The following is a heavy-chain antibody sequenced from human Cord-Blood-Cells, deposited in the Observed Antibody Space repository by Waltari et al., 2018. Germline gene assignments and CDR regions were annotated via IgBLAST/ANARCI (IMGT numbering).Heavy chain of an antibody. D-gene: IGHD3-16*01. J-gene: IGHJ5*02. V-gene: IGHV1-18*01. CDR1: GYTLTSDG. CDR3: AREHQFGGKPLALNWFDP. Sequence: QVQLAQSGAEVKKPGDSVKVSCKAPGYTLTSDGNSWVRPAAGHGLEGMGWISAYNGNPNDAKKLQGRVTMTTDTSTSTAYMERRSLGSDDTAVYYCAREHQFGGKPLALNWFDPWGQGTLVTVSS. CDR2: ISAYNGNP.